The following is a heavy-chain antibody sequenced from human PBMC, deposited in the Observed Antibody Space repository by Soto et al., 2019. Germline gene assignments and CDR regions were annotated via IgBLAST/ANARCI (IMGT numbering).Heavy chain of an antibody. CDR3: ARVLYYGSGSYSPYGMDV. V-gene: IGHV1-69*01. Sequence: QVQLVQSGAEVKKPGSSVKVSCKTSGVSFNNNGIGWVRQAPGHGLEWMGGVSPPFRTSNYARKFQGRISLTADASTGTVNIELSSLTSEDTAQYYCARVLYYGSGSYSPYGMDVWGQGTKVTVSS. J-gene: IGHJ6*02. D-gene: IGHD3-10*01. CDR1: GVSFNNNG. CDR2: VSPPFRTS.